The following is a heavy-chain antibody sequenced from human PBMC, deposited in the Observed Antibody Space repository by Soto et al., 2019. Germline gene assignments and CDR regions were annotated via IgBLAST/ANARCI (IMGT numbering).Heavy chain of an antibody. D-gene: IGHD6-13*01. CDR1: GYTFTSYG. CDR3: ARDLRSIAAAGTGWFDP. Sequence: ASVKVSCKASGYTFTSYGISWVRQAPGQGLEWMGWISAYNGNTNYAQKLQGRVTMTTDTSTSTAYMELRSLRSDDTAVYYCARDLRSIAAAGTGWFDPWGQGTLVTVSS. V-gene: IGHV1-18*04. CDR2: ISAYNGNT. J-gene: IGHJ5*02.